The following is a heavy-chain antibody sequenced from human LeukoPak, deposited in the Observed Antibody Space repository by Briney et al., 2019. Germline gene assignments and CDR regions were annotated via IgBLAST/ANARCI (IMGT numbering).Heavy chain of an antibody. CDR3: AKRDDFWSGYYYFDY. CDR2: ISGSGGST. V-gene: IGHV3-23*01. J-gene: IGHJ4*02. D-gene: IGHD3-3*01. CDR1: GFTFSSYA. Sequence: GGSLRLPCAASGFTFSSYAMSWVRQAPGKGLEWVSVISGSGGSTYYAGSVKGRFTISRDNSKNTLYLQMNSLRAEDTAVDYCAKRDDFWSGYYYFDYWGQGTLVTVSS.